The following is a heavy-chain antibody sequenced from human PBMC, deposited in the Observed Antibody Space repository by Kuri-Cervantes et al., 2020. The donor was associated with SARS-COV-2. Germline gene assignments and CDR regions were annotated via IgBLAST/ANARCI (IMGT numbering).Heavy chain of an antibody. CDR2: ISAYNGNT. CDR3: ARGPWSRADCQLPNWLDP. D-gene: IGHD2-2*01. Sequence: ASVKVSCKASGYTFTSYGISWVRQAPGQGLEWMGWISAYNGNTNYAQKLQGRVTMTTDTSTSKAYMELRSLRSDDTAVYYCARGPWSRADCQLPNWLDPWGQGTLVTVSS. J-gene: IGHJ5*02. V-gene: IGHV1-18*04. CDR1: GYTFTSYG.